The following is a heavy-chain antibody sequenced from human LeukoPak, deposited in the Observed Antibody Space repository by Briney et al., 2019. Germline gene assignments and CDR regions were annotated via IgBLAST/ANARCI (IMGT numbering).Heavy chain of an antibody. J-gene: IGHJ5*02. CDR2: ISAYNGNT. CDR1: GYTFTSYG. V-gene: IGHV1-18*01. CDR3: ARDHFYLGVVSWFDP. Sequence: ASVKVSCKASGYTFTSYGISWVRQPRGQGLEWMGWISAYNGNTNYAQKLQGRVTMTTDTTTNTAYMELMSMRSDDTAVYYCARDHFYLGVVSWFDPWGQGTLVTVSS. D-gene: IGHD3-10*01.